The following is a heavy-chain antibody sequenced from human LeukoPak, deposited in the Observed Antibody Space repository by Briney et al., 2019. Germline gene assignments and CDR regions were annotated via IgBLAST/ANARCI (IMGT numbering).Heavy chain of an antibody. CDR3: ARWYSSGWYVLDY. CDR2: INPNSGGT. J-gene: IGHJ4*02. CDR1: GYTFTGYY. D-gene: IGHD6-19*01. Sequence: ASVKVSCKASGYTFTGYYMHWVRQAPGQGLEWMGWINPNSGGTNCAQKFQGRVTMTRDTSISTAYMELSRLRSDDAAVYYCARWYSSGWYVLDYWGQGTLVTVSS. V-gene: IGHV1-2*02.